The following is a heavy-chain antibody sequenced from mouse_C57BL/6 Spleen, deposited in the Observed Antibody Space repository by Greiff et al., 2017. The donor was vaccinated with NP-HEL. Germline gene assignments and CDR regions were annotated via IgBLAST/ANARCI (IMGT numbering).Heavy chain of an antibody. CDR3: TDYYGSSYVGPYFDV. J-gene: IGHJ1*03. CDR1: GYTFTDYE. D-gene: IGHD1-1*01. CDR2: IDPETGGT. V-gene: IGHV1-15*01. Sequence: VQLQQSGAELVRPGASVTLSCKASGYTFTDYEMHWVKQTPVHGLEWIGAIDPETGGTAYNQKFKGKAILTADKSSSTAYMELRSLTSEDSAVYYCTDYYGSSYVGPYFDVWGTGTTVTVSS.